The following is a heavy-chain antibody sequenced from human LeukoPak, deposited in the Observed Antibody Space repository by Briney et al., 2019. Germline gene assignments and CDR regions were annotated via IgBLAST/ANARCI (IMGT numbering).Heavy chain of an antibody. CDR1: GFTFSSYS. Sequence: PGGSLRLSCAASGFTFSSYSMNWVRQAPGKGLEWVSSISSSSSYIYYADSVKGRFTISRDNAKNSLYLQMNSLRAEDTAVYYCARDSGEYSSTYFDYWGQGTLVTVSS. CDR2: ISSSSSYI. CDR3: ARDSGEYSSTYFDY. V-gene: IGHV3-21*01. J-gene: IGHJ4*02. D-gene: IGHD6-6*01.